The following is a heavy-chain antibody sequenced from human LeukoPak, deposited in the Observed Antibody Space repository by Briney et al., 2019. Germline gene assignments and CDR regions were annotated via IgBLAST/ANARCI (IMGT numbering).Heavy chain of an antibody. CDR3: ASLKDYYYMDV. V-gene: IGHV4-39*07. CDR1: GGSISSSSYY. Sequence: SETLSLTCAVSGGSISSSSYYWGWIRQPPGKGLEWIGSIYYSGSTYYNPSLKSRVTISVDTSKNQFSLKLSSVTAADTAVYYCASLKDYYYMDVWGKGTTVTVSS. CDR2: IYYSGST. J-gene: IGHJ6*03.